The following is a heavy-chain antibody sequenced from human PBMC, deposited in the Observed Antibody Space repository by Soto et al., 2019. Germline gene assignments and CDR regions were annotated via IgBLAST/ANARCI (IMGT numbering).Heavy chain of an antibody. J-gene: IGHJ6*02. CDR1: GGSISTYY. D-gene: IGHD1-1*01. Sequence: QVQLRESGPGLVKSSETLSLTCTVAGGSISTYYWSWVRQPPGKGLEWIGYIYYSGTATYNPSPRSRGTISVDTSKNQFSLRLSSVTAADTAVYYCARGDGIQLGSLAGRYYYHKMDVWGQGTTVTVYS. V-gene: IGHV4-59*01. CDR3: ARGDGIQLGSLAGRYYYHKMDV. CDR2: IYYSGTA.